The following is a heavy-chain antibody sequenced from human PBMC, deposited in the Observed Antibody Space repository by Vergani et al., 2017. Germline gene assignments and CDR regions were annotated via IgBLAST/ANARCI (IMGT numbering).Heavy chain of an antibody. CDR1: GFTFSSYA. D-gene: IGHD3-22*01. Sequence: EVQLVESGGGLVQPGGSLRLSCAASGFTFSSYAMHWVRQAPGKGLEWVGRIKSKTDGGTTDYAAPVKGRFTISRDDSKNTLYLQMNSLKTEDTAVYYCTTGGVVDYYDTTHLDYWGQGTLVTVSS. J-gene: IGHJ4*02. CDR3: TTGGVVDYYDTTHLDY. CDR2: IKSKTDGGTT. V-gene: IGHV3-15*01.